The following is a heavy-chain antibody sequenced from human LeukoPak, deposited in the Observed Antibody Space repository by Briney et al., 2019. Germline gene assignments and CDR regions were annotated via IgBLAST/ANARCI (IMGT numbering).Heavy chain of an antibody. CDR2: IYWDDDK. CDR3: AHRPKYSSGETLDI. D-gene: IGHD6-25*01. CDR1: GFSLTTSGVG. V-gene: IGHV2-5*02. J-gene: IGHJ3*02. Sequence: SGPTLVKPTQTLTLTCTFSGFSLTTSGVGVGWIRQPPGKVLEWLALIYWDDDKRYSPSLKSRLTITKDTSKNQVVLTLTNMDPVDTATYYCAHRPKYSSGETLDIWGQGTMVTVSS.